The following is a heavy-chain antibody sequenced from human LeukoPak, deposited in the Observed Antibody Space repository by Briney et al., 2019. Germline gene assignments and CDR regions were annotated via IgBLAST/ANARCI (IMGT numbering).Heavy chain of an antibody. CDR2: INHSGST. CDR3: ASGRWELLFDY. CDR1: GGSFSGYY. Sequence: ASETLSLTCAVYGGSFSGYYWSWIRQPPGKGLEWIGEINHSGSTNYNPSLKSRVTISVDTSKNQFSLKLSSVTAADTAVYYCASGRWELLFDYWGQGTLVTVSS. D-gene: IGHD1-26*01. V-gene: IGHV4-34*01. J-gene: IGHJ4*02.